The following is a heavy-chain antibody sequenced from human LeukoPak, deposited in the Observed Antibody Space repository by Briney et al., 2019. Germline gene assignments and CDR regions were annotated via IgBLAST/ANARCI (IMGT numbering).Heavy chain of an antibody. V-gene: IGHV4-34*01. J-gene: IGHJ5*02. CDR3: ARLIAAAGTYSWFDP. CDR1: GGSFSGYY. D-gene: IGHD6-13*01. CDR2: INHSGST. Sequence: SETLSLTCAVYGGSFSGYYWGWIRQPPGKGLEWIGEINHSGSTNYNPSLKSRVTISVDTSKNQFSLKLSSVTAADTAVYYCARLIAAAGTYSWFDPWGQGTLVTVSS.